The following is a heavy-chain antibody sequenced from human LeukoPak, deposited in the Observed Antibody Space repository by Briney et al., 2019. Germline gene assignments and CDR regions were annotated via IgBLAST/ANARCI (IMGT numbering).Heavy chain of an antibody. CDR1: GYTFTNYY. D-gene: IGHD4-11*01. CDR3: ARWTTTYLDY. V-gene: IGHV1-46*01. J-gene: IGHJ4*02. CDR2: VNPSGGST. Sequence: ASVKVSCKASGYTFTNYYKHWVRQAPGQGLEWMGIVNPSGGSTNFAQKFQGRVTMTTDTSTITVYMELSSLRSEDTAVYYCARWTTTYLDYWGQGTLLTVSS.